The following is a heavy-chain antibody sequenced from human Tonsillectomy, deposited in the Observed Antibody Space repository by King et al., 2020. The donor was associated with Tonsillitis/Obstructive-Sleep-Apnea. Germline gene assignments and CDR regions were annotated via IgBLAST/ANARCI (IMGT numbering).Heavy chain of an antibody. CDR3: ARDIPGLYSSGRFGGFDY. CDR2: IYSGGST. V-gene: IGHV3-53*01. J-gene: IGHJ4*02. D-gene: IGHD6-19*01. Sequence: VQLVESGGGLIQPGGSLRLSCAASGFTVSSNYMSWVRQAPGKGLEWVSVIYSGGSTYYADSVKGRFTISRDNSKNTLYLQMNSLRAEDTAVYYCARDIPGLYSSGRFGGFDYWGQGTLVTVSS. CDR1: GFTVSSNY.